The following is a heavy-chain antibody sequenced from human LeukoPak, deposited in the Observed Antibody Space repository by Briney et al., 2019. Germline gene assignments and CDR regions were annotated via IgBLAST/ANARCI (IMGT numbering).Heavy chain of an antibody. D-gene: IGHD3-22*01. Sequence: SVKVSCKASGGTFSSYAISWVRQAPGQGLEWMGRIIPILGIANYAQKFQGRVTITADKSTSTAYMELSSLRSEDTAVYYCAREDYYDSSGYSPGYYSDYWGQGTLVTVSS. V-gene: IGHV1-69*04. CDR1: GGTFSSYA. CDR3: AREDYYDSSGYSPGYYSDY. J-gene: IGHJ4*02. CDR2: IIPILGIA.